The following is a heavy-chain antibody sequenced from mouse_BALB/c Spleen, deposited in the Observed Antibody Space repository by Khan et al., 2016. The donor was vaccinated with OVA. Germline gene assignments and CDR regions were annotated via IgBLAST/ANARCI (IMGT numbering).Heavy chain of an antibody. D-gene: IGHD1-1*01. CDR2: IAPGSGST. CDR3: ARTNYYGSSLYAMDY. CDR1: GYTFTSYW. J-gene: IGHJ4*01. V-gene: IGHV1S41*01. Sequence: DLVKPGVSVKLSCKASGYTFTSYWTNWIKQRPGQGLEWIGHIAPGSGSTYYNEMFKGMATLTVDTSSSTVYIQLSSLSSEDSALYICARTNYYGSSLYAMDYWGQETSVTICS.